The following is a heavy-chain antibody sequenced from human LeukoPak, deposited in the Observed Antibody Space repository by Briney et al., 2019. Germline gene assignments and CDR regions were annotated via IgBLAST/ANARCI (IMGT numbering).Heavy chain of an antibody. CDR1: GDSISSYY. CDR2: IYYSGGS. V-gene: IGHV4-59*12. D-gene: IGHD3-9*01. CDR3: SRDPPGLRYFDP. J-gene: IGHJ5*02. Sequence: SETLSLTCTVSGDSISSYYWSWIRQPPGKGLEWIGYIYYSGGSNYNSSLKSRVTISVNTSKNQFSLRLSSVTAADTAVYYCSRDPPGLRYFDPWGQGTLVTVSS.